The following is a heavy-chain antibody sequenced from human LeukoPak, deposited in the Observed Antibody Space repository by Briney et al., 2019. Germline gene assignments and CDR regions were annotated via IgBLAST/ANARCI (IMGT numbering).Heavy chain of an antibody. D-gene: IGHD3-9*01. CDR1: GFTFSSYG. V-gene: IGHV3-30*02. J-gene: IGHJ4*02. CDR3: AKDGWDYDILTGYSSTIDY. Sequence: QSRGSLRLSCAASGFTFSSYGMHWVRQAPGKGLEWVAFIRYDGSNKYYADSVKGRFTISRDNSKNTLYLQMNSLRAEDTAVYYCAKDGWDYDILTGYSSTIDYWGQGTLVTVSS. CDR2: IRYDGSNK.